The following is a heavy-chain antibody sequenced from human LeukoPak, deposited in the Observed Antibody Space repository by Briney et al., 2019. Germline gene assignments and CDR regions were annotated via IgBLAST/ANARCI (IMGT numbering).Heavy chain of an antibody. J-gene: IGHJ4*02. D-gene: IGHD3-3*01. Sequence: GGSLRLSCVASGFTFNDYTIHWVRQAPGKGLEWVSGVIWNGGTIGYADSVKGRFTISRDNAKNSLFLEMNSLRPDDTALYYCAKDLGGNFYFFDYWGRGTLVTVSS. CDR3: AKDLGGNFYFFDY. V-gene: IGHV3-9*01. CDR1: GFTFNDYT. CDR2: VIWNGGTI.